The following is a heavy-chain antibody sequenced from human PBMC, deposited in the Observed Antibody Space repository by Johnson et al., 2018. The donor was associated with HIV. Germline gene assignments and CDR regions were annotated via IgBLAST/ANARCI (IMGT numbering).Heavy chain of an antibody. CDR2: ISYDGSNE. J-gene: IGHJ3*02. Sequence: QVQLVESGGGVVQPGRSLRLSCAASGFTFSSYAMHWVRQAPGKGLEWVAVISYDGSNEYYADSVKGRFTISRDNSKNTLDLQMNSLRAEDTAVYYCAREVGSWYSSSSGAFDIWGQGTMVTVSS. V-gene: IGHV3-30-3*01. CDR1: GFTFSSYA. CDR3: AREVGSWYSSSSGAFDI. D-gene: IGHD6-6*01.